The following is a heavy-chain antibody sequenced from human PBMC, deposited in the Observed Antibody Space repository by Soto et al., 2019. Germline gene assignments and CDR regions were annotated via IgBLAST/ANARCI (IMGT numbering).Heavy chain of an antibody. D-gene: IGHD3-3*01. CDR2: IDIAGSTI. CDR3: ARGFPFYDFWSGSTPQSYFDY. Sequence: GGSLRLSCAASGFTFSSYWMHWVRQTPGKGLVWVSRIDIAGSTIYYADSVKGRFTISRDNAKNSLYLQMNSLRAEDTAVYYCARGFPFYDFWSGSTPQSYFDYWGQGTLVTVSS. V-gene: IGHV3-74*01. CDR1: GFTFSSYW. J-gene: IGHJ4*02.